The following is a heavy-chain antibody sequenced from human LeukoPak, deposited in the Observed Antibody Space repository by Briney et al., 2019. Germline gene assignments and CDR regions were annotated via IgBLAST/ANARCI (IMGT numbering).Heavy chain of an antibody. J-gene: IGHJ5*02. CDR2: IYHSGST. V-gene: IGHV4-38-2*02. D-gene: IGHD6-13*01. Sequence: SETLSLTCTVSGYSISSGYYWGWIRQPPGKGLEWIGSIYHSGSTYYNPSLKSRVTISVDTSKNQFSLKLSSVTAADTAVYYCARVGQQQDEKYNWFDPWGQGTLVTVSS. CDR1: GYSISSGYY. CDR3: ARVGQQQDEKYNWFDP.